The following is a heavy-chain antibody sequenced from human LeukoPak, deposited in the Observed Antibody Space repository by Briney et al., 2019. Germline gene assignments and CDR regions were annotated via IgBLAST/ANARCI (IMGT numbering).Heavy chain of an antibody. D-gene: IGHD3-22*01. J-gene: IGHJ4*02. CDR3: ARSMIFPPDSFDY. Sequence: GGSLRLSCAASGFTFSSYWMHWVRQAPGKGLVWVSRISSDGSSTSYAASVKGRFTISRDNAKNTLYLQMNSLRAEDTAVYYCARSMIFPPDSFDYWGQGTLVTVSS. CDR2: ISSDGSST. CDR1: GFTFSSYW. V-gene: IGHV3-74*01.